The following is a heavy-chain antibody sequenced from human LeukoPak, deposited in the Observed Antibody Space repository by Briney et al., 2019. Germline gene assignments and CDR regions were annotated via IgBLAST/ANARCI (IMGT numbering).Heavy chain of an antibody. D-gene: IGHD1-26*01. V-gene: IGHV4-4*07. CDR2: IYTSGST. J-gene: IGHJ3*02. CDR3: ARDTSGSYFWDTDAFDI. CDR1: GGSISSYY. Sequence: PSETLSLTCTVSGGSISSYYWRWIRQPAGKGLEWIGRIYTSGSTNYNPSLKSRVTMSVDTSKNQFSLKLSSVTAADTAVYYCARDTSGSYFWDTDAFDIWGQGTMVTVSS.